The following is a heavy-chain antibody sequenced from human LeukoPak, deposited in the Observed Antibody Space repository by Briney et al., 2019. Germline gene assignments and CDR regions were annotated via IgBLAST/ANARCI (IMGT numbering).Heavy chain of an antibody. J-gene: IGHJ6*03. V-gene: IGHV4-61*02. CDR2: IYTSGST. CDR3: ARDLPIRGYDFYYYYMDV. CDR1: GGSISSGSYY. Sequence: SETLSLTCTVSGGSISSGSYYWSWIRQPAGKELEWIGRIYTSGSTNYNPSLKSRVTISVDTSKNQFSLKLRSVTAADTAVYYCARDLPIRGYDFYYYYMDVWGKGTTVTISS. D-gene: IGHD5-12*01.